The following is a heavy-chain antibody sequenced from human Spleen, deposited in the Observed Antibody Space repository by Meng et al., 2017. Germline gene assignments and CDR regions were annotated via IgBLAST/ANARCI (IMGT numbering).Heavy chain of an antibody. CDR2: CNWNGVVT. Sequence: GGSLRLSCTASGFTFDNYAMSWVRQAPGKGLEWVSGCNWNGVVTSYADSVKGRFTISRDNSKNTLYLQMNSLRAEGTAVYYCARDLSWYCSSTSCYSYYGMDVWGQGTTVTVSS. CDR1: GFTFDNYA. J-gene: IGHJ6*02. CDR3: ARDLSWYCSSTSCYSYYGMDV. D-gene: IGHD2-2*01. V-gene: IGHV3-20*04.